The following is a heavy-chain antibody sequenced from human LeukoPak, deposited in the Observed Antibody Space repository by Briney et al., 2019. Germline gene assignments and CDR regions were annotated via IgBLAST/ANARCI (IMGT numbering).Heavy chain of an antibody. V-gene: IGHV3-74*01. CDR1: GFIFSSYW. CDR2: INSDGSTT. CDR3: AKGELLESFDP. D-gene: IGHD3-10*01. Sequence: PGGSLRLSCAASGFIFSSYWMHWVRQAPGKGLVWVSRINSDGSTTNYADSVKGRFPISRDNAKNTLYLQMSSLRAEDTAVYYCAKGELLESFDPWGQGTLVIVSS. J-gene: IGHJ5*02.